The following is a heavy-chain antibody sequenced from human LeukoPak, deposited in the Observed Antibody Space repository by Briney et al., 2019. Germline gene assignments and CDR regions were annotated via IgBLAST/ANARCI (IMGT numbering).Heavy chain of an antibody. CDR2: ISSSSSYI. D-gene: IGHD6-13*01. CDR3: AIPRGIAAAGLFDY. Sequence: GGSLRLSCAASGFTFSSYSMNWVRQAPGKGLEWVSSISSSSSYIYYADSVKGRFTISRDNAKNSLYLQMNSLRAEDTAVYYCAIPRGIAAAGLFDYWGQGTLVTVSS. CDR1: GFTFSSYS. J-gene: IGHJ4*02. V-gene: IGHV3-21*01.